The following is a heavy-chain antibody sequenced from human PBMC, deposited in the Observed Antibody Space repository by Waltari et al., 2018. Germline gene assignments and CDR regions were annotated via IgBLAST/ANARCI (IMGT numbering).Heavy chain of an antibody. V-gene: IGHV3-33*01. CDR3: ARGDYDYSGYIDY. J-gene: IGHJ4*02. D-gene: IGHD3-22*01. Sequence: QVQLVESGGGVVQPGTSLRISCAASGFTFRRYAITWVRQAPGQGVEWVAVLWYDGSIQYYADSVKGRITISRDKSKDTLYLQMNSLRAEDTAVYYCARGDYDYSGYIDYWGQGTLVTVSS. CDR2: LWYDGSIQ. CDR1: GFTFRRYA.